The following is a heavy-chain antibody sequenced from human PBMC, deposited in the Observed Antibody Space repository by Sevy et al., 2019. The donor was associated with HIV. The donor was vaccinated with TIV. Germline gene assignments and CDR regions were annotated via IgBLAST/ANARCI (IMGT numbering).Heavy chain of an antibody. CDR1: GYRFTDYY. CDR2: INPNSGNA. J-gene: IGHJ4*02. D-gene: IGHD3-16*01. CDR3: ARGVFMRAQGHLEY. V-gene: IGHV1-2*06. Sequence: ASVKVSCKTSGYRFTDYYMHWVRQAPGQGLDWMGRINPNSGNATYAQDFQGRVTMTRDTSISTVYMELNRLTSDDSAVYFCARGVFMRAQGHLEYWGQGTQVTVSS.